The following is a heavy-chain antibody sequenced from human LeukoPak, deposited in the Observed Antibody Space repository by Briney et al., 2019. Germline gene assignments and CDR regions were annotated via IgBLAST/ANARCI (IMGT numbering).Heavy chain of an antibody. CDR2: IYYSGST. D-gene: IGHD3-10*01. CDR3: ARHRITMVRGVITTFDY. CDR1: GGSISSSSYY. Sequence: SETLSLTCTVSGGSISSSSYYWVWIRQPPGKGLEWIGSIYYSGSTYYNPSLKSRVTISVDTSKNQFSLKLSSVTAADTAVYYCARHRITMVRGVITTFDYWGQGTLVTVSS. V-gene: IGHV4-39*01. J-gene: IGHJ4*02.